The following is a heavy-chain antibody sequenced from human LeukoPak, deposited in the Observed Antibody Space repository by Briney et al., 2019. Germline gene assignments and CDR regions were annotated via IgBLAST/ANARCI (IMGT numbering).Heavy chain of an antibody. J-gene: IGHJ4*02. D-gene: IGHD2-21*02. Sequence: PSETLSLTCTVSGGSISSYYWSWIRQPPGKGLEWIGYIYYSGSTNYNPSLKSRVTISVDTSKNQFSLKLGSVTAADTAVYYCAREGAYCGGDCYLDYWGQGTLVTVSS. CDR3: AREGAYCGGDCYLDY. CDR1: GGSISSYY. V-gene: IGHV4-59*01. CDR2: IYYSGST.